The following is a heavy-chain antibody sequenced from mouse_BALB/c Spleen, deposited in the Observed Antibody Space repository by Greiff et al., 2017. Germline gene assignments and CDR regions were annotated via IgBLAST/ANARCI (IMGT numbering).Heavy chain of an antibody. CDR1: GFTISDYY. J-gene: IGHJ4*01. CDR3: GRASMITTGYAMEY. CDR2: ISDGGSYT. D-gene: IGHD2-4*01. V-gene: IGHV5-4*02. Sequence: EVMLVESGGGLVKPGGSLKLSCAASGFTISDYYMYWVRQTPEKRLEWVATISDGGSYTNYPDSVKGRFTISRDNAKNNLYLQMSSLRSEDTAMNYYGRASMITTGYAMEYWGQGTSVTVSS.